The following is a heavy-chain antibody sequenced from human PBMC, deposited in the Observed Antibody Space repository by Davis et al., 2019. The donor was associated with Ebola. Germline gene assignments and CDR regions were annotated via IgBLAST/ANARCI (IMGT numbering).Heavy chain of an antibody. J-gene: IGHJ6*04. CDR1: GYTFTSYG. V-gene: IGHV1-18*04. CDR2: ISAYNGNT. D-gene: IGHD2-2*01. CDR3: ARVHQLLSLIYYYYGMDV. Sequence: AASVKVSCKASGYTFTSYGISWVRQAPGQGLEWMGWISAYNGNTNYAQKLQGRVTMTTDTSTSTAYMELRSLRSDDTAVYYCARVHQLLSLIYYYYGMDVWGKGTTVTVSS.